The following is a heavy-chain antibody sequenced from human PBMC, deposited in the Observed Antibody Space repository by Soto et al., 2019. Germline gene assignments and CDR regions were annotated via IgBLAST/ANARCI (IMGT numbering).Heavy chain of an antibody. CDR3: AHTHNGYYEDFDY. Sequence: QITLKESGPTPVKPTQTLTQTCTLSGFSLSTTGEDVGWIRQPPGKALECLAVIYWDDNNRYSPSLKSRVTITEDTSKNQVVLTMTNMDPADTATYYCAHTHNGYYEDFDYWGQGLLVTVSS. J-gene: IGHJ4*02. CDR1: GFSLSTTGED. CDR2: IYWDDNN. V-gene: IGHV2-5*02. D-gene: IGHD3-22*01.